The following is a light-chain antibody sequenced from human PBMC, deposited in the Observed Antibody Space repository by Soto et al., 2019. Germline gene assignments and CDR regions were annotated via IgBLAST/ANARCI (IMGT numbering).Light chain of an antibody. Sequence: EIVLTQSPGTLSVSPGERATLSCRASQTVRSSSLAWYQQKPGQAPRLLIYGASGRATGIPDKFSGSGSGTDFTLTISRLGPEDFAVYYCQQYGSSPYTFGQGTKLEI. CDR3: QQYGSSPYT. J-gene: IGKJ2*01. V-gene: IGKV3-20*01. CDR1: QTVRSSS. CDR2: GAS.